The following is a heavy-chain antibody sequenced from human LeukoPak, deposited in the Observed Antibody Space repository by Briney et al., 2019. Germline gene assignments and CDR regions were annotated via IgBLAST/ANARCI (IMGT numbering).Heavy chain of an antibody. V-gene: IGHV3-30*03. D-gene: IGHD3-10*01. CDR1: GFMFSGHG. Sequence: GGSLRLSCAASGFMFSGHGMHWVRQAPGKGLEWVAVISYDGRNKYYADSVKGRFTISRDNSKNTLYLQMNSLRAEDTAVYYCARDGLPIDRMGFGESTAYYFDYWGQGTLVTVSS. CDR2: ISYDGRNK. J-gene: IGHJ4*02. CDR3: ARDGLPIDRMGFGESTAYYFDY.